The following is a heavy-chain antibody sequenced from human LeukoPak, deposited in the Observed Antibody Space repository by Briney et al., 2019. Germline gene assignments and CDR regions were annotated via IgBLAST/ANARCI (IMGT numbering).Heavy chain of an antibody. V-gene: IGHV1-69*13. D-gene: IGHD5-24*01. CDR2: IIPIFGTA. CDR1: GGTFSSYA. J-gene: IGHJ4*02. Sequence: GASVKVSCKASGGTFSSYAISWVRQAPGQGLEWMGGIIPIFGTANYAQKFQGRVTITADESTSTAYMELRSLRSEDTAVYYCVRTNRFLTPSRDGGYNDYWGQGTLVTVSS. CDR3: VRTNRFLTPSRDGGYNDY.